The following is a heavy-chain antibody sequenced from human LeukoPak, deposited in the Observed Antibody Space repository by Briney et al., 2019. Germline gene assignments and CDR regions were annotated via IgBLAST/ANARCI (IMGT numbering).Heavy chain of an antibody. J-gene: IGHJ6*04. CDR3: AELGITMIGGV. D-gene: IGHD3-10*02. CDR1: GFTFSTYD. V-gene: IGHV3-23*01. CDR2: ISGSGTSA. Sequence: GGSLRLSCAASGFTFSTYDMSWVRQAPGKGLEWVSVISGSGTSAYYADSVKGRFTISRDNSKNTLSLQMNSLRAEDTAVYYCAELGITMIGGVWGKGTTVTISS.